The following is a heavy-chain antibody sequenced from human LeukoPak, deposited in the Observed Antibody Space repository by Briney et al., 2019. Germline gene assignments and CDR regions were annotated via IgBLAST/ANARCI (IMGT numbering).Heavy chain of an antibody. Sequence: TGGSLRLSCAASGFTFSSYGMYWVRQAPGKGLEWVAVIPHDGSNKYYADSVKGRFTISRDNSKNTLYLQMNSLRVEDTAVYYCTRRSNTGVTPFDPWGQGTLVTVSS. CDR3: TRRSNTGVTPFDP. V-gene: IGHV3-30*03. CDR1: GFTFSSYG. D-gene: IGHD7-27*01. J-gene: IGHJ5*02. CDR2: IPHDGSNK.